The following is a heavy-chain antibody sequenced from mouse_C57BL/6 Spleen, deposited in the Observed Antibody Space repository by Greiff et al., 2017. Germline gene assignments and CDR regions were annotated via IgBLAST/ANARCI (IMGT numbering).Heavy chain of an antibody. CDR1: GYTFTDYN. J-gene: IGHJ4*01. D-gene: IGHD1-1*01. Sequence: EVQLQQSGPELVKPGASVKMSCKASGYTFTDYNMHWVKQSHGKSLEWIGYINPNNGGTSYNQKFKGKATLTVNKSSSTAYMELRSLTSEDSAVYYCARGRYYGSSDAMDYWGQGTSVTVSS. V-gene: IGHV1-22*01. CDR2: INPNNGGT. CDR3: ARGRYYGSSDAMDY.